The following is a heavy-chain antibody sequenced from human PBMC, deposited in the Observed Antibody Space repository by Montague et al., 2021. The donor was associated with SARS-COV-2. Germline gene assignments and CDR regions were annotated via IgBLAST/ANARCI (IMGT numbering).Heavy chain of an antibody. CDR2: FDHSGDT. V-gene: IGHV4-59*11. J-gene: IGHJ2*01. D-gene: IGHD3-16*01. CDR3: AREFRLELWQTKGYFGL. Sequence: SETLSLTCSVSGGSISGHYWSWIRQPPGKGLEWIGNFDHSGDTKYNPSLKSRATISVDTSKNHFSLRLSSVTAADTAVYYCAREFRLELWQTKGYFGLWGRGTMVTVSS. CDR1: GGSISGHY.